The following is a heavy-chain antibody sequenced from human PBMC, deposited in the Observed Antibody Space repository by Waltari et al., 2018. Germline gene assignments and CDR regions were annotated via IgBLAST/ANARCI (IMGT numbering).Heavy chain of an antibody. J-gene: IGHJ5*02. CDR1: GYTFTGYY. V-gene: IGHV1-2*06. D-gene: IGHD3-10*01. Sequence: QVQLVLSGAEVKKPGSSVKVSCKASGYTFTGYYMPCVRQAPGQGLEWMGRINTNSGGTNYAQKFQGRGTMTRDTSISTAYMELSRLRSDDTAVYYCARGGSGSYYLNWFDPWGQGTLVTVSS. CDR2: INTNSGGT. CDR3: ARGGSGSYYLNWFDP.